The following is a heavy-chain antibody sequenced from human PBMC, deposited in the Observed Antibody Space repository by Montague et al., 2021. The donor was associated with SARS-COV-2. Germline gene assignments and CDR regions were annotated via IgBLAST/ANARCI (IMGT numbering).Heavy chain of an antibody. CDR2: TYYRSKWHN. CDR1: GDSVSSNSAA. CDR3: ARDIAVAGLFDY. D-gene: IGHD6-19*01. Sequence: CAISGDSVSSNSAAWNWIRQSPSRGLEWLGRTYYRSKWHNDYAVSVKSRITINPDTSKNQFSLQLKSVTAADTAVYYCARDIAVAGLFDYWGQGTLVTVSS. J-gene: IGHJ4*02. V-gene: IGHV6-1*01.